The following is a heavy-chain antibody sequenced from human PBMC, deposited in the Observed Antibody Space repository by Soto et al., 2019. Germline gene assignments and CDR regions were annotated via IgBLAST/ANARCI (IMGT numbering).Heavy chain of an antibody. J-gene: IGHJ4*02. V-gene: IGHV3-23*01. CDR3: AKEPNYYDSSGYETFGYFDY. CDR2: ISGSGGST. Sequence: PGGSLRLSCAASGFTFSSYAMSWVRQAPGKGLEWVSAISGSGGSTYYADSVKGRFTISRDNSKNTLYLQMNSLRAEDTAVYYCAKEPNYYDSSGYETFGYFDYWGQGTLVTVSS. D-gene: IGHD3-22*01. CDR1: GFTFSSYA.